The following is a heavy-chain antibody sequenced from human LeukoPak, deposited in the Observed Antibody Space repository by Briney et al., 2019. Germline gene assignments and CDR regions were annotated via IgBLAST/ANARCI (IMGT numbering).Heavy chain of an antibody. Sequence: SETLSLTCSVSGGSVNRYYWSWIRQPPGEGLEWIGFIYYSGATNCSPSLESRVTISIDTSRNQFSLRLTSVTAAGTAVYFCARSTNYYYFYLDVWGRGTTVTVS. CDR2: IYYSGAT. V-gene: IGHV4-59*02. CDR3: ARSTNYYYFYLDV. CDR1: GGSVNRYY. J-gene: IGHJ6*03.